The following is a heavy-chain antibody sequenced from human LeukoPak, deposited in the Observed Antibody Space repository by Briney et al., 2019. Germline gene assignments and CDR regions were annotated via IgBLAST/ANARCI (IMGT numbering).Heavy chain of an antibody. V-gene: IGHV4-59*01. CDR3: ARGSGYPYYFDY. CDR2: IYYSGNT. CDR1: GGAISSYY. Sequence: SETPSLTCTVSGGAISSYYWSWIRQPPGKGLEWIGCIYYSGNTNYNPSLKSRVTISLDTSKIQLSLKLSSVTAADTAVYYCARGSGYPYYFDYWGQGALVTVSS. J-gene: IGHJ4*02. D-gene: IGHD5-18*01.